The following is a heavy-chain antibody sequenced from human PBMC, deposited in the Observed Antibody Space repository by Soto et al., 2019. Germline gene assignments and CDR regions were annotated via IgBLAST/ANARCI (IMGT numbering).Heavy chain of an antibody. CDR2: IYPGDSDI. V-gene: IGHV5-51*01. Sequence: GESLKISCQVSGYTFTKFWITWLRQMPGKGLEWMGIIYPGDSDIRYSPSFQGQVTISTDKSISTAYLQWSSLKASDTAIYYCARGARGYRALDYWGQGTLVTVSS. J-gene: IGHJ4*02. CDR3: ARGARGYRALDY. CDR1: GYTFTKFW. D-gene: IGHD2-2*01.